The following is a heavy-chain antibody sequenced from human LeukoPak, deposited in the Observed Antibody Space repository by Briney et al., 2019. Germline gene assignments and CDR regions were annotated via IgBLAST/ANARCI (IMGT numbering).Heavy chain of an antibody. Sequence: SVKVPCKASGYTFTSYGISWVRQAPGQGLEWMGWISAYNGNTNYAQKLQGRVTMTTERSTSTAYMELRSLRSDDPAVYYCAREPPRIQLWFLQGDAFDIWGQGTMVTVSS. J-gene: IGHJ3*02. CDR1: GYTFTSYG. V-gene: IGHV1-18*01. D-gene: IGHD5-18*01. CDR2: ISAYNGNT. CDR3: AREPPRIQLWFLQGDAFDI.